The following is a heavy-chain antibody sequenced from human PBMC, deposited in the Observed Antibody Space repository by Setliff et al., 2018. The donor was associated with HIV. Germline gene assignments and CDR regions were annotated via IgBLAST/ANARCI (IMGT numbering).Heavy chain of an antibody. CDR1: NYSISSAYH. Sequence: SETLSLTCAVSNYSISSAYHWGWIRHPPGKGLEWIGSIYHSGSTYYNPSLKSRVTISVDTSKSQFSLKLSSVTAADTAVYYCARRPAGAVAGGYGMDVWGQGTTVTVSS. CDR2: IYHSGST. CDR3: ARRPAGAVAGGYGMDV. V-gene: IGHV4-38-2*01. D-gene: IGHD6-19*01. J-gene: IGHJ6*02.